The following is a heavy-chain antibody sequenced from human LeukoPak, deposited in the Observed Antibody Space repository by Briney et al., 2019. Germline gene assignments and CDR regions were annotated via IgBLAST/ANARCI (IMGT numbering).Heavy chain of an antibody. J-gene: IGHJ4*02. CDR1: VYTLSRYA. CDR3: TNYGRHSSGWYNC. D-gene: IGHD6-19*01. Sequence: PGGSLRLSCVHSVYTLSRYAMRCVRHAPGKGLEWVSAISGSGGSTYYADSVKGRFTISRDNSKNTLYLQMNSLRAEDTAVYYCTNYGRHSSGWYNCWGQGTLVTVSS. CDR2: ISGSGGST. V-gene: IGHV3-23*01.